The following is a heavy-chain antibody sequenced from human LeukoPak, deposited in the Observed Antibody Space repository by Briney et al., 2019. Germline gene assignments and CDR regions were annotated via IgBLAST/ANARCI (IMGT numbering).Heavy chain of an antibody. J-gene: IGHJ1*01. CDR1: GFTFSSYS. D-gene: IGHD6-19*01. Sequence: KAGGSLRLSCAASGFTFSSYSMNWVRQAPGKGLEWVSSISSSSSYIYYADSVKGRFTISRDNAKNSLYLQMNSLRAEDTAVYYCARGRSSGWSVTEYFQHWGQGTLVTVSS. V-gene: IGHV3-21*01. CDR2: ISSSSSYI. CDR3: ARGRSSGWSVTEYFQH.